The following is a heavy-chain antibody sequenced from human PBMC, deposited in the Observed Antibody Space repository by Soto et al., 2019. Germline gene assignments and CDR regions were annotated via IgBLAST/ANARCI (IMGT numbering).Heavy chain of an antibody. CDR2: IYYSGTT. Sequence: QVQLQESGPGLVKPSQTLSLTCTVSGGSVSSGGYYWSWIRQHPGTGLEWIGYIYYSGTTNFNPSLKSRASISLDTSKNGFSPKLTSVPAAETAVYYCAGGDLAQCICAVCYKGGIWDYWGQGALVTVSS. CDR1: GGSVSSGGYY. D-gene: IGHD2-8*01. V-gene: IGHV4-31*03. CDR3: AGGDLAQCICAVCYKGGIWDY. J-gene: IGHJ4*02.